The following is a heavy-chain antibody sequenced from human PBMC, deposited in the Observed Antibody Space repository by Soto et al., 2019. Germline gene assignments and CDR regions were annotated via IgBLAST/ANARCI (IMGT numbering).Heavy chain of an antibody. D-gene: IGHD6-13*01. CDR3: ARSSVSSWSINDAFDI. V-gene: IGHV3-7*01. Sequence: PGGSLRLSCAASRFTFSHYWMSWVRQAPGKGLEWVANIKQDGSEKNYVDSVKGRFTISRDNAKNSVFLQMNSLRAEDTAVYYCARSSVSSWSINDAFDIWGQGTMVTVSS. CDR1: RFTFSHYW. J-gene: IGHJ3*02. CDR2: IKQDGSEK.